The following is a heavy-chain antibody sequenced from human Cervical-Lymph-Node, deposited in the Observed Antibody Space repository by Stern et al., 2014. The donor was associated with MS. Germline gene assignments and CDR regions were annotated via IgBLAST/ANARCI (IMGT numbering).Heavy chain of an antibody. J-gene: IGHJ4*02. V-gene: IGHV3-30*03. D-gene: IGHD2-8*01. Sequence: MQLVESGGAVVQPGRSLRLSCAASGFTFSSYGMHWVRQAPGKRLEWVTVISYDGNHKYYAASVKGRFTISRDNSKNTLHLQMNSVTPDDTAIYYCARDYEDTSMLFDHWGQGTLVTVSS. CDR2: ISYDGNHK. CDR3: ARDYEDTSMLFDH. CDR1: GFTFSSYG.